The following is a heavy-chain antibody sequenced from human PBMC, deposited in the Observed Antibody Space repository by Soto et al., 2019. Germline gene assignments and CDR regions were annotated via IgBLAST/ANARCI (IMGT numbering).Heavy chain of an antibody. CDR1: GYSFTNYW. V-gene: IGHV5-10-1*01. D-gene: IGHD6-13*01. Sequence: PGESLKISCKGSGYSFTNYWISWVRQMPGKGLEWMGRIDPTDSYTNYSPSFQGHVTISADKSISTAYLQWSSLKASDTAMYYCARNWGIAPHDAFDIWGQGTMVTV. CDR2: IDPTDSYT. CDR3: ARNWGIAPHDAFDI. J-gene: IGHJ3*02.